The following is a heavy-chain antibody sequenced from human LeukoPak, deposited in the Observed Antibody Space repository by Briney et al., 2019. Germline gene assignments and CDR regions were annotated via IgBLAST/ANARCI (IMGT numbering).Heavy chain of an antibody. Sequence: GGSLRLSCAASGFTFSNYWMTWVRQAPGKGLEWVAVINQDATKEYYMDSVKARFTFSRDNAKNSVSLQMNSLRAEDTAVYYCVRDGGVSGYDLLDYWGQGTLVTVSS. CDR1: GFTFSNYW. J-gene: IGHJ4*02. CDR2: INQDATKE. CDR3: VRDGGVSGYDLLDY. D-gene: IGHD5-12*01. V-gene: IGHV3-7*01.